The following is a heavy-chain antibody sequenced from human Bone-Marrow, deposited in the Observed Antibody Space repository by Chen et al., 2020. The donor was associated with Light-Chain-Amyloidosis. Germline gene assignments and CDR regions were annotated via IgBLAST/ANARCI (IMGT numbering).Heavy chain of an antibody. CDR1: GFTFSDYY. CDR3: ARAVTTGWFDP. J-gene: IGHJ5*02. D-gene: IGHD4-4*01. V-gene: IGHV3-11*01. Sequence: QVQLVESGGGLVKPGGSLRLSCAASGFTFSDYYLSWIRQAPGKGLAWFSYISSRGSTTDYADSVKGRFTISRDNAKNSLYLQMNSLRAEDTAVYYCARAVTTGWFDPWGQGTLVTVSS. CDR2: ISSRGSTT.